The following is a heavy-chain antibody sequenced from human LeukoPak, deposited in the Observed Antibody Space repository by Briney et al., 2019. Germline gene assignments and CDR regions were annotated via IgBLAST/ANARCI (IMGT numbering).Heavy chain of an antibody. J-gene: IGHJ4*02. Sequence: GGPLRLSCAASGFTFSSYGMHWVRQAPGKELEWVAVIWYDGSNKYYADSVKGRFIISRDNSKNTLYLQMNSLGAEDTAVYYCARDQIYCTGGYCYFDYWGQGTLVTVSS. CDR3: ARDQIYCTGGYCYFDY. CDR1: GFTFSSYG. V-gene: IGHV3-33*01. CDR2: IWYDGSNK. D-gene: IGHD2-8*02.